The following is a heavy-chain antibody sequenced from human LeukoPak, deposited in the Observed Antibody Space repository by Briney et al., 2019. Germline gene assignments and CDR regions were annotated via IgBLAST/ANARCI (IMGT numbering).Heavy chain of an antibody. CDR3: ARAKPKNMVRGLIMRRESRYYFDY. J-gene: IGHJ4*02. D-gene: IGHD3-10*01. CDR2: IYSGGST. V-gene: IGHV3-53*01. CDR1: GLTVSSNY. Sequence: GGSLRLSCAASGLTVSSNYMSWVRQAPGKGLEWVPVIYSGGSTYYADSVKGRFTISRDNSKSTLYIQMNSLRAEDTAVYYCARAKPKNMVRGLIMRRESRYYFDYWGQGTLVTVSS.